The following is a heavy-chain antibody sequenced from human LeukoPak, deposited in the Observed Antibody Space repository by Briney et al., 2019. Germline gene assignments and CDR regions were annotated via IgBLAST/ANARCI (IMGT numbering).Heavy chain of an antibody. V-gene: IGHV4-59*08. CDR2: IYYSGST. CDR1: GGSISSHY. J-gene: IGHJ4*02. Sequence: PSETLSLTCTVSGGSISSHYWSWIRQPPGKGLEWIGYIYYSGSTNYNPSLKSRVTISVDTSKNQFSLKLSSVTAADTAVYYCARHSALDYWGQGTLVTVSS. CDR3: ARHSALDY.